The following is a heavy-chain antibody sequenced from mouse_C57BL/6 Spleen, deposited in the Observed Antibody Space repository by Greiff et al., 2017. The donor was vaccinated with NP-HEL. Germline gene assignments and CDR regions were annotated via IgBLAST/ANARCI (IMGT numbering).Heavy chain of an antibody. CDR3: ARGLPHMDY. CDR2: INPNNGGT. CDR1: GYTFTDYY. Sequence: EVQLQQSGPELVKPGASVKISCKASGYTFTDYYMNWVKQSHGKSLEWIGDINPNNGGTSYNQKFKGKATLTVDKSSSTAYMELRSLTSEDSAVYYCARGLPHMDYWGQGTSVTVSS. J-gene: IGHJ4*01. V-gene: IGHV1-26*01. D-gene: IGHD2-10*01.